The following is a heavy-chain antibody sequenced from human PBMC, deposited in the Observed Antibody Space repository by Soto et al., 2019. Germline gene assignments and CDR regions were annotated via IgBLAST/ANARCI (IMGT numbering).Heavy chain of an antibody. CDR1: GFTFSTYT. D-gene: IGHD6-6*01. J-gene: IGHJ4*02. CDR2: ILSNGGGK. V-gene: IGHV3-23*01. CDR3: AKDRQPDARWPFDL. Sequence: EVRLLESGGGLVQPGGSLRLSCAASGFTFSTYTMSWVRQAPGKGLEWVSGILSNGGGKTYAESVKGRFTISRDNSNNILYLQMNNLRVEDTAIYYFAKDRQPDARWPFDLWGQGTLLTVSS.